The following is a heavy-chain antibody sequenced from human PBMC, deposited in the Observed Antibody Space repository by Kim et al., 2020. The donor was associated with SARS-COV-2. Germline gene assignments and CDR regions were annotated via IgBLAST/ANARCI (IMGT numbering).Heavy chain of an antibody. Sequence: GGSLRLSCAASGFTFSSYEMNWVRQAPGKGLEWVSYISSSGSTIYYADSVKGRFTISRDNAKNSLYLQMNSLRAEDTAVYYCARAREYSSSWYAVGAYYYGMDVWGQGTTVTVSS. CDR2: ISSSGSTI. D-gene: IGHD6-13*01. CDR1: GFTFSSYE. V-gene: IGHV3-48*03. CDR3: ARAREYSSSWYAVGAYYYGMDV. J-gene: IGHJ6*02.